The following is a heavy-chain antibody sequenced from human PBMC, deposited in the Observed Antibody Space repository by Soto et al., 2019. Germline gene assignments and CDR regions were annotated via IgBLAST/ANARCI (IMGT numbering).Heavy chain of an antibody. Sequence: GGSLRLSCAASGFTFSSYEMNWVRQAPGKGLEWVSYISSSGSTIYYADPVKGRFTISRDNAKNSLYLQMNSLRAEDTAVYYCALDGGGSGRYYYYGMDVWGQGTTLTVSS. V-gene: IGHV3-48*03. CDR3: ALDGGGSGRYYYYGMDV. D-gene: IGHD2-15*01. CDR2: ISSSGSTI. J-gene: IGHJ6*02. CDR1: GFTFSSYE.